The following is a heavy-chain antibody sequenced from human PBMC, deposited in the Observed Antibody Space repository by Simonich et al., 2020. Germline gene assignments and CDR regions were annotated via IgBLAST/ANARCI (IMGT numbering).Heavy chain of an antibody. CDR3: ARELSKNGEAAAGYYFDY. CDR1: GFTFSSYA. D-gene: IGHD6-13*01. CDR2: ISYDGRNK. Sequence: QVQLVESGGGVVQPGRSLRLSCAASGFTFSSYAMHWVRQAPCKWLCEVAVISYDGRNKDYADSVKGRFTISRDNSKNTLYLQMNSLRAEDTAVYYCARELSKNGEAAAGYYFDYWGQGTLVTVSS. V-gene: IGHV3-30*07. J-gene: IGHJ4*02.